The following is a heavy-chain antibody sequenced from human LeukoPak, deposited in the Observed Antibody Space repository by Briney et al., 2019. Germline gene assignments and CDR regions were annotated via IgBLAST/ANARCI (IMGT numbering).Heavy chain of an antibody. V-gene: IGHV3-23*01. CDR3: ATKGTPYYYGSGMSFYNWFDP. CDR1: GFTFSSYA. Sequence: GGSLRLSCAASGFTFSSYAMSWVRQAPGKGLEWVSAISGSGGSTYYADSVKGRFTISIDNSKNTLYLQMNSLRAEDTAVYYCATKGTPYYYGSGMSFYNWFDPWGQGTLVTASS. J-gene: IGHJ5*02. D-gene: IGHD3-10*01. CDR2: ISGSGGST.